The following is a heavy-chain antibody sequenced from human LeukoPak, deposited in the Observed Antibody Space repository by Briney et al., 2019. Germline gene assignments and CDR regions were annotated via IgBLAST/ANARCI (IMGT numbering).Heavy chain of an antibody. CDR3: ARVRKQRWFDP. V-gene: IGHV1-8*03. CDR1: GYTFTSYD. J-gene: IGHJ5*02. CDR2: MNPNSGNT. Sequence: ASVKVSCKASGYTFTSYDINWVRQATGQGLEWMGWMNPNSGNTGYAQKFQGRVTITRNTSISTAYMELSSLRSEDTAVYYCARVRKQRWFDPWGQGTLVTVSS.